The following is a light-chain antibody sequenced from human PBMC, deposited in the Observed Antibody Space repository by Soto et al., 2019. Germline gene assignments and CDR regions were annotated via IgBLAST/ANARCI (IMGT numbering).Light chain of an antibody. CDR2: EVS. Sequence: QSALTQPASMSGSPGQSITISCTGTSSDIGNYNFVSWYQQHPGKAPKLMIYEVSNRPSGVSNRFSGSKSGDTASLTISGLQAEDEADYYCSSYTTSSTLVLFGGGTK. CDR3: SSYTTSSTLVL. V-gene: IGLV2-14*01. J-gene: IGLJ3*02. CDR1: SSDIGNYNF.